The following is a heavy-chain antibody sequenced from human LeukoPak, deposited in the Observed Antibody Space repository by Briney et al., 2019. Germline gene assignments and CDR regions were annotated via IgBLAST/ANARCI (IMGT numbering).Heavy chain of an antibody. CDR2: ISSSGSTI. CDR1: GFTFSDYY. Sequence: RGSLRLSCAASGFTFSDYYMSWIRQAPGKGLEWVSYISSSGSTIYYADSVKGRFTISRDNAKNSLYLQMNSLRAEDTAVYYCARAASIVATFDYWGQGTLVTVSS. CDR3: ARAASIVATFDY. V-gene: IGHV3-11*04. D-gene: IGHD5-12*01. J-gene: IGHJ4*02.